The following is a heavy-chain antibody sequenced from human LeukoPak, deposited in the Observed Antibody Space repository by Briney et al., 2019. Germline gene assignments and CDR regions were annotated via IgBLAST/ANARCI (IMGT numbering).Heavy chain of an antibody. D-gene: IGHD5-12*01. CDR2: ISGSGGST. Sequence: GGSLRLSCAASGFTFSSYAMSWVRQAPGKGLEWVSAISGSGGSTYYADSVKGRFTISRDNSKNTLYLQMNSLRAEDTAVYYCAKVTVATISTYYYYYMDVWGKGITVTVSS. J-gene: IGHJ6*03. V-gene: IGHV3-23*01. CDR1: GFTFSSYA. CDR3: AKVTVATISTYYYYYMDV.